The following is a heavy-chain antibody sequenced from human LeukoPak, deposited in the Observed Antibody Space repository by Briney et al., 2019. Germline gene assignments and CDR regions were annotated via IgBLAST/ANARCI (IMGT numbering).Heavy chain of an antibody. CDR3: VKEGWLYNAFDI. D-gene: IGHD3-22*01. Sequence: QPGGSLRLSCAASGFTFSSYWMSWVRQAPGKGLEWVANIKQDGSEKYYVDSVKGRFTISRDNAKNSLYLQMNSLRAEDTAVYYCVKEGWLYNAFDIWGQGTMVTVSS. CDR2: IKQDGSEK. V-gene: IGHV3-7*01. CDR1: GFTFSSYW. J-gene: IGHJ3*02.